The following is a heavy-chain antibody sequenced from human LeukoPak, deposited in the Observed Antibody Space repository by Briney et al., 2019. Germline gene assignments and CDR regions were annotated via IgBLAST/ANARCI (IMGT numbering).Heavy chain of an antibody. V-gene: IGHV3-23*01. CDR2: SGDSDGST. Sequence: GGSLRLSCAASGFTFIVSGMSWVRQAPGKGLDCISSSGDSDGSTYYADSLKGRFTIYRDNSKNTLYLQMNNLRAEDTAVYYCAKGGCRGTCNPLAYWGQGALVTVSP. D-gene: IGHD2-15*01. J-gene: IGHJ4*02. CDR3: AKGGCRGTCNPLAY. CDR1: GFTFIVSG.